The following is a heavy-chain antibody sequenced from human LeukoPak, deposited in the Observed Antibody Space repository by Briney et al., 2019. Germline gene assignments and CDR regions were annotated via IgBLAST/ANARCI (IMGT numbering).Heavy chain of an antibody. CDR2: ISGSGGST. V-gene: IGHV3-23*01. D-gene: IGHD2-15*01. CDR1: GFTFSNSW. CDR3: AVPYRDY. J-gene: IGHJ4*02. Sequence: PGGSLRLSCEASGFTFSNSWMSWVRQAPGKGLEWVSAISGSGGSTYYADSVKGRFTISRDNSKNTLYLQMNSLRAEDTAVYYCAVPYRDYWGQGTLVTVSS.